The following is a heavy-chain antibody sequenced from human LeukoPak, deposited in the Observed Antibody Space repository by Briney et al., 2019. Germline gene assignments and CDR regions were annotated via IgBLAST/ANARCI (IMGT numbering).Heavy chain of an antibody. CDR3: AKGVRGLLGAPRRLNYFDY. D-gene: IGHD2/OR15-2a*01. CDR1: GFTFSSYA. V-gene: IGHV3-23*01. Sequence: GGSLRLSCAASGFTFSSYAMSWVHQAPGKGLEWVSAISGSGGSTYYADSVKGRFTISRDNSKNTLYLQMNSLRAEDTAVYYCAKGVRGLLGAPRRLNYFDYWGQGTLVTVSS. J-gene: IGHJ4*02. CDR2: ISGSGGST.